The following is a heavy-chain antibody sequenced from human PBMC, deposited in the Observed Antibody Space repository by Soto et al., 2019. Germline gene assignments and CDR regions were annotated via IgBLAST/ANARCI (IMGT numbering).Heavy chain of an antibody. D-gene: IGHD5-12*01. Sequence: PSETLSLTCTVSGGSISSGGYYWSWIRQHPGKGLEWIGYIYYSGSTYYNPSLKSRVTISVDTSKNQFSLKLSSVTAADTAVYYCARLKVDVVAPEGFDPWGQGTLVTVSS. CDR1: GGSISSGGYY. J-gene: IGHJ5*02. CDR3: ARLKVDVVAPEGFDP. V-gene: IGHV4-31*03. CDR2: IYYSGST.